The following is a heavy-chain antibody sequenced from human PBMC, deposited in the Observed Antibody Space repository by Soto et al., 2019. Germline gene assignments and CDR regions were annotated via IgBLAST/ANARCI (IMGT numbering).Heavy chain of an antibody. J-gene: IGHJ4*02. D-gene: IGHD4-17*01. CDR2: IYYSGST. CDR3: ADSGGTSVYFDY. V-gene: IGHV4-30-4*01. Sequence: PSETLSLTCTVSGGSSSSGDYYWSWIRQPPGKGLEWIGYIYYSGSTYYNPSLKSRVTISVDTSKNQFSLKLSSVTAADTAVYYCADSGGTSVYFDYWGQGIPVTVSS. CDR1: GGSSSSGDYY.